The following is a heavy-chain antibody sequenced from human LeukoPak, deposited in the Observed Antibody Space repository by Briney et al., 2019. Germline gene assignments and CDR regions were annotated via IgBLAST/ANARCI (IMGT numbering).Heavy chain of an antibody. D-gene: IGHD6-19*01. J-gene: IGHJ4*02. Sequence: SGGSLILSCAASGFTFSNYGMHWVRQAPGKGLEWVAVIWYDGSNKYYADSVKGRFTISRDNSKNTLYPQMNSLRAEDTAVYYCAKDGGSGWYVGSDYWGQGTLVTVSS. V-gene: IGHV3-33*06. CDR2: IWYDGSNK. CDR3: AKDGGSGWYVGSDY. CDR1: GFTFSNYG.